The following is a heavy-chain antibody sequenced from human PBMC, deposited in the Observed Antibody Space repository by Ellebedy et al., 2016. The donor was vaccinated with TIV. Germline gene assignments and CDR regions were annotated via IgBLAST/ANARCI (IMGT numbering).Heavy chain of an antibody. Sequence: ASVKVSXXVSGYTFTRYGMSWVRQAPGQGLEWMGWIAVYNGHTKYAQKFQDRVVMTTETATNTVYMELRSLRSDDTAVYYCARSRLGGGHWYFDFWGRGTLVTVSS. CDR3: ARSRLGGGHWYFDF. J-gene: IGHJ2*01. V-gene: IGHV1-18*01. CDR2: IAVYNGHT. D-gene: IGHD3-10*01. CDR1: GYTFTRYG.